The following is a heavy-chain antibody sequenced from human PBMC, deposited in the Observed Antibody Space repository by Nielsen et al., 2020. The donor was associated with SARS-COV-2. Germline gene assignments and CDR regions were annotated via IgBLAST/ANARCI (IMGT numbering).Heavy chain of an antibody. CDR3: ARAQLVGVTVGAFDI. Sequence: SETLSLTCTVSGGSISSGGYYWSWIRQRPGKGLEWIGYIYYSGSTYYNPSLKSRVTISVDTSKNQFSLKLSSVTAADTAVYYCARAQLVGVTVGAFDIWGQGTMVTVSS. D-gene: IGHD1-26*01. CDR2: IYYSGST. J-gene: IGHJ3*02. V-gene: IGHV4-31*03. CDR1: GGSISSGGYY.